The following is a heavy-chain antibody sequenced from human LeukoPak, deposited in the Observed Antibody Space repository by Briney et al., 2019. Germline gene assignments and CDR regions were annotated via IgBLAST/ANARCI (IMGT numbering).Heavy chain of an antibody. J-gene: IGHJ6*03. CDR3: ASLTMTTVTNYMDV. V-gene: IGHV3-30*03. Sequence: GGSLRLSCAASGFTFSSYGMHWVRQAPGKGLEWVAVISYDGSNKYYADSVKGRFTISRDNAKNSLYLQMNSLRAEDTAVYYCASLTMTTVTNYMDVWGKGTTVTVSS. CDR1: GFTFSSYG. CDR2: ISYDGSNK. D-gene: IGHD4-17*01.